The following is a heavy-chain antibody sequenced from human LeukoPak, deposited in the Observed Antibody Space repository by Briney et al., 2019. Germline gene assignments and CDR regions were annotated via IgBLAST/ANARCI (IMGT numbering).Heavy chain of an antibody. CDR2: INPNSGGT. V-gene: IGHV1-2*02. J-gene: IGHJ3*02. CDR3: ARMIGYSSSWYFAFDI. Sequence: ASVKVSCKASGYTFTGYYMHWVRQAPGQGLEWMGWINPNSGGTNYAQKFQGRVTMTRDTSISTAYMELSRLRSDDTAVYYCARMIGYSSSWYFAFDIWGQGTMVTVSS. D-gene: IGHD6-13*01. CDR1: GYTFTGYY.